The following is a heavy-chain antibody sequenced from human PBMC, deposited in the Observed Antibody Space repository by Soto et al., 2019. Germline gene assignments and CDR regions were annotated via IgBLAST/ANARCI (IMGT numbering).Heavy chain of an antibody. D-gene: IGHD3-22*01. CDR2: ISYDGSNK. J-gene: IGHJ4*02. Sequence: QVQLVESGGGVVQPGRSLRLSCAASGFTFSSYGMHWVRQAPGKGLEWVAVISYDGSNKYYADSVKGRFTISRDNSKNTLYLHMNSLRAEDTAVYYCAKDIRAEYYYDSSGLDYWGQGTLVTVSS. CDR3: AKDIRAEYYYDSSGLDY. CDR1: GFTFSSYG. V-gene: IGHV3-30*18.